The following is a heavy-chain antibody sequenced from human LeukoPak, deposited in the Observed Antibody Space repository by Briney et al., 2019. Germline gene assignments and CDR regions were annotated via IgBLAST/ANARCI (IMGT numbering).Heavy chain of an antibody. J-gene: IGHJ4*02. V-gene: IGHV4-39*07. CDR3: ARRRGLFFDY. D-gene: IGHD3-22*01. CDR2: IYYSGST. Sequence: SETLSLTCSVSGGSISSSNYYWGWVRQPPGKGLAWIGNIYYSGSTYYNPSLESRVTISVDTSKNQFSLKLSSVTAADTAVYFCARRRGLFFDYWSQGTLVTVSS. CDR1: GGSISSSNYY.